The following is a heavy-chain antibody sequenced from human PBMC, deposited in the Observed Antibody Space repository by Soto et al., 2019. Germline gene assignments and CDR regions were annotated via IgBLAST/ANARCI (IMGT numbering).Heavy chain of an antibody. CDR3: ARGVHYYDSSGYYYYFDY. V-gene: IGHV3-33*01. CDR1: GFTFSSYG. Sequence: LRLSCAASGFTFSSYGMHWVRQAPGKGLEWVAVIWYDGSNKYYADSVKGRFTISRDNSKNTLYLRMNSLRAEDTAVYYCARGVHYYDSSGYYYYFDYWGQGTLVTVSS. CDR2: IWYDGSNK. J-gene: IGHJ4*02. D-gene: IGHD3-22*01.